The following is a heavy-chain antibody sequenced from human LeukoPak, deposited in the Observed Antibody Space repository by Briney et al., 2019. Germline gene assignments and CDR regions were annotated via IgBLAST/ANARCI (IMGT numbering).Heavy chain of an antibody. CDR2: INPNSGGT. D-gene: IGHD3-16*02. CDR1: GYTFSNYG. CDR3: ARDLDYAWGSYRYDDHIDY. V-gene: IGHV1-2*06. J-gene: IGHJ4*02. Sequence: ASVKVSCKASGYTFSNYGISWVRQAPGQGLEWMGRINPNSGGTNYAQKFQGRVTMTRDTSISTAYMELSRLRSDDTAVYYCARDLDYAWGSYRYDDHIDYWGQGTLVTVSS.